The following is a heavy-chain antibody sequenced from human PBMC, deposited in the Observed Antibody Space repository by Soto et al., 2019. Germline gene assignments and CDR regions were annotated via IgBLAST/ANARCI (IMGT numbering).Heavy chain of an antibody. CDR1: GYTFTTYD. Sequence: QVQLMQSGAEVKKPGASVKVSCKASGYTFTTYDINWVRQAPGQGLEWMGWMNPNRTNTGYAEKFQGRVTMTRYTSISTAYMELSSLRYDDTAVYYCVRGGFLSLDPVIIAPATLGFDPWGQGTLVTVSS. CDR3: VRGGFLSLDPVIIAPATLGFDP. J-gene: IGHJ5*02. CDR2: MNPNRTNT. V-gene: IGHV1-8*01. D-gene: IGHD2-2*01.